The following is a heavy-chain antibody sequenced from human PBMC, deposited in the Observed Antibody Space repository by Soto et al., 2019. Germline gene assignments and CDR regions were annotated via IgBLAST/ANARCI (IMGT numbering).Heavy chain of an antibody. J-gene: IGHJ3*01. Sequence: EVQLVESGGGLVKPGGSPRLSCAASGFTFSDYSMLWVRQAPGKGLEWLAFIGNSNNTTFYADSVRGRFTISRDNPKNSVYLQMNSLREEHTAVYFCAREEGYCNGGPCYRGAFDFWGQGTIVTVSS. CDR3: AREEGYCNGGPCYRGAFDF. V-gene: IGHV3-21*02. D-gene: IGHD2-15*01. CDR2: IGNSNNTT. CDR1: GFTFSDYS.